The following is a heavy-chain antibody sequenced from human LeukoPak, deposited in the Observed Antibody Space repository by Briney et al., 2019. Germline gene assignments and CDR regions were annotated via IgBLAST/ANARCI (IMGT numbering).Heavy chain of an antibody. D-gene: IGHD1-26*01. V-gene: IGHV3-15*01. Sequence: GGSLRLSCAASGFTFSNAWMSWVRQAPGKGLEWVGRIKSKTDGGTTDYAAPVKGRFTISRDDSKNTLYLQMNSLKTEDTAVYYCTTGSGYYYGMDVRGQGTTVTVSS. CDR2: IKSKTDGGTT. CDR3: TTGSGYYYGMDV. J-gene: IGHJ6*02. CDR1: GFTFSNAW.